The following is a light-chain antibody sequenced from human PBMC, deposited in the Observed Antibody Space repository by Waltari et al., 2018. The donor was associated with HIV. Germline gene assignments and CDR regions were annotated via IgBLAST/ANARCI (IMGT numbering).Light chain of an antibody. V-gene: IGKV1-17*01. CDR3: LQYDSYSRGLT. Sequence: DIQMTPSPSSLSASVGDRLTITCRARQGIGNDLGWYQQKPGKAPKRLIYAISSLQSGVPSRFRGSGSGTEFTLTISSLQPEDFATYYCLQYDSYSRGLTFGGGTKVEIK. CDR1: QGIGND. J-gene: IGKJ4*01. CDR2: AIS.